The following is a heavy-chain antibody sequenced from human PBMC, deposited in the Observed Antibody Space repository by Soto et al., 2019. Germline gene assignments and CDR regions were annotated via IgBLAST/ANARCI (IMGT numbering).Heavy chain of an antibody. D-gene: IGHD3-22*01. J-gene: IGHJ4*02. Sequence: VQLVESGGGLVKPGGSLRLSCAASGFTFSDYYMSWIRQAPGKGLEWVSYISSSSGYTNYADSVKGRFTISRDNAKNSLYLQMNSLRAEDTAVYYCACLGDGYNRPTGDSWGQGTLVTVSS. CDR3: ACLGDGYNRPTGDS. CDR2: ISSSSGYT. CDR1: GFTFSDYY. V-gene: IGHV3-11*06.